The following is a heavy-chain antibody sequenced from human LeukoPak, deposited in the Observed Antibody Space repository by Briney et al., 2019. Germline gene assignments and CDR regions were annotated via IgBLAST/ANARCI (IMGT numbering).Heavy chain of an antibody. CDR2: IYYSGST. Sequence: SETLSLTCTVSGVSISSYYWSWIRQPPGKGLEWIGYIYYSGSTNYNPSLKSRVTISVDTSKNQFSLKLSSVTAADTAVYYCAPQAGPSDAFDIWGQGTMVTVSS. V-gene: IGHV4-59*01. J-gene: IGHJ3*02. CDR1: GVSISSYY. CDR3: APQAGPSDAFDI.